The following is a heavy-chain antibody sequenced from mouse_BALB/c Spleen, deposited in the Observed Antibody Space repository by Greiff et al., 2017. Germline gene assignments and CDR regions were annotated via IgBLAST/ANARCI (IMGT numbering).Heavy chain of an antibody. CDR1: GFSLSRYS. V-gene: IGHV2-6-4*01. J-gene: IGHJ4*01. D-gene: IGHD1-1*01. CDR2: IWGGGST. Sequence: VKLMESGPGLVAPSQSLSITCTVSGFSLSRYSVHWVRQPPGKGLEWLGMIWGGGSTDYNSALKSRLSISKDNSKSQVFLKMNSLQTDDTAMYYCAGYYYGSSLPMDYWGQGTSVTVSS. CDR3: AGYYYGSSLPMDY.